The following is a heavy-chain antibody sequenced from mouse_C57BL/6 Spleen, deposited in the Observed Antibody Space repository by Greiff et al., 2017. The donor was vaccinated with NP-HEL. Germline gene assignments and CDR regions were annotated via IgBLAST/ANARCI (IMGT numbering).Heavy chain of an antibody. Sequence: QVQLQQSGAELAKPGASVKLSCKASGYTFTSYWMHWVQQRPGQGLEWIGYINPSSGYTKYNQKFKDKATFTADKSSRTAYMQLSSLTYEDSAVYYCARYGDGYHWYFDVWGTGTTVTVSS. V-gene: IGHV1-7*01. CDR2: INPSSGYT. J-gene: IGHJ1*03. D-gene: IGHD2-3*01. CDR1: GYTFTSYW. CDR3: ARYGDGYHWYFDV.